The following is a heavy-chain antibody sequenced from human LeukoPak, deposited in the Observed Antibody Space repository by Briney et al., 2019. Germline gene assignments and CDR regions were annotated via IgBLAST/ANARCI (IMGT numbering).Heavy chain of an antibody. CDR2: INHSGNT. CDR3: ARVGKGWNYGFSDY. J-gene: IGHJ4*02. D-gene: IGHD1-7*01. V-gene: IGHV4-34*01. Sequence: PSETLSLTCAAYGGSFSGYYWSWIRQPPGKGLEWIGEINHSGNTKYNPSLKSRLTISVDTSKNQFSLKLSSVTAADTAVYYCARVGKGWNYGFSDYWGQGTLVTVSS. CDR1: GGSFSGYY.